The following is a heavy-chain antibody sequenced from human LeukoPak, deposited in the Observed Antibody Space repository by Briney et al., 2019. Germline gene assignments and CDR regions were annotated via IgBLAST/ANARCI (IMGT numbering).Heavy chain of an antibody. D-gene: IGHD2-2*01. V-gene: IGHV1-69*05. Sequence: SVKVSCKASGGTFSSYAISWVRQAPGQGLEWMGGIIPIFGTANYAQKFQGRVTITTDGSTSTAYMELSSLRSEDTAVYYCASSKDIVVVPAAVKLDVWGKGTTVTVSS. CDR3: ASSKDIVVVPAAVKLDV. CDR2: IIPIFGTA. J-gene: IGHJ6*04. CDR1: GGTFSSYA.